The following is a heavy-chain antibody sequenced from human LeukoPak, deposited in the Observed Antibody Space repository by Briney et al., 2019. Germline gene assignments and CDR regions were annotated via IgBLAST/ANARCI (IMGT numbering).Heavy chain of an antibody. CDR1: GGSFRGLF. CDR2: INHSGST. J-gene: IGHJ5*02. D-gene: IGHD3-22*01. CDR3: ARDYYDSSGYFGWFDP. Sequence: SETLALPRAVHGGSFRGLFLGWVRQAPGKGVGWVGEINHSGSTNYNPSLKSRVTISVDTSKNQFSLKLSSVTAADTAVYYCARDYYDSSGYFGWFDPWGQGTLVTVSS. V-gene: IGHV4-34*01.